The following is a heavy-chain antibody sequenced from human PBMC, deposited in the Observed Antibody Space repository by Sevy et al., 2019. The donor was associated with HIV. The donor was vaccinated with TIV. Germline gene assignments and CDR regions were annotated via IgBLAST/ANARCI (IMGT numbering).Heavy chain of an antibody. J-gene: IGHJ6*02. CDR1: GSSFESFA. Sequence: GGSLRLSCAASGSSFESFAMNWVRQAPGKGLEWVAYISKSSSYIYYADSVKGRFTISRDNAKNSLFLQMNSLGAEDTAIYYCKEGSGIDYYEKGMDLWGQGTTVTVSS. CDR2: ISKSSSYI. V-gene: IGHV3-21*04. CDR3: KEGSGIDYYEKGMDL. D-gene: IGHD3-10*01.